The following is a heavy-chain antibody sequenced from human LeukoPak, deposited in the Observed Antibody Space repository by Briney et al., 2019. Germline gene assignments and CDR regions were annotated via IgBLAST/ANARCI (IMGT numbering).Heavy chain of an antibody. J-gene: IGHJ4*02. CDR2: ISINGGST. Sequence: GGSLRLSCIASGFTFSSYAMHWVRQAPGKGLEYVSGISINGGSTHYANSVKGRFTISRDNSKNTLYLQMGSLRAEDMGVYYCVRDAGTSPSGYWGQGALVSVSS. CDR3: VRDAGTSPSGY. V-gene: IGHV3-64*01. CDR1: GFTFSSYA.